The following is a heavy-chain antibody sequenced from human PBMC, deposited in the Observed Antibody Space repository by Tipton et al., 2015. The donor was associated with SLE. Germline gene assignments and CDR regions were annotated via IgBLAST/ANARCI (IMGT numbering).Heavy chain of an antibody. CDR3: ARATGGGAADAFHS. J-gene: IGHJ3*02. CDR1: GDSLISDYF. CDR2: FFHTGTT. V-gene: IGHV4-38-2*01. Sequence: TLSLTCAVSGDSLISDYFWGWFRQPPGKGLEWIGNFFHTGTTYSTPSLKSRITISVDTSNNQFSLRLRSVTAAATAVYFCARATGGGAADAFHSCGQGTMVTVSS. D-gene: IGHD2-15*01.